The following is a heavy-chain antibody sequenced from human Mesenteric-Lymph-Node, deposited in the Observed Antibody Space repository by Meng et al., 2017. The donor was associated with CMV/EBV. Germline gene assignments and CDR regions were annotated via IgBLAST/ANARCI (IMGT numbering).Heavy chain of an antibody. CDR2: ISTSGVTI. CDR1: GFSFNSYS. J-gene: IGHJ6*02. D-gene: IGHD3-10*01. V-gene: IGHV3-48*04. Sequence: GGSLRLSCAASGFSFNSYSMNWVRQAPGKGLEWVAYISTSGVTIYYADSVRGRFTISRDNAKKSLYLQMNNLRAEDTAVYYCAREHISMVRGYGMDVWGQGTTVTVSS. CDR3: AREHISMVRGYGMDV.